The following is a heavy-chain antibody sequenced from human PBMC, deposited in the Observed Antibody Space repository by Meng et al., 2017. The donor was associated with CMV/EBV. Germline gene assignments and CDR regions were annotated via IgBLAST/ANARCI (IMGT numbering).Heavy chain of an antibody. Sequence: VQVVQSGCEVKKLVVSVKVSCKASGYNFTGYYMHWVRQAPEQGLEWMGWINPNSGGTNYAQKFKGRVTMTRDTSISTAYMELSRLRSDDTAVYYCARFMSSSWDHYFDYWGQGTLVTVSS. CDR2: INPNSGGT. D-gene: IGHD6-13*01. J-gene: IGHJ4*02. CDR1: GYNFTGYY. V-gene: IGHV1-2*02. CDR3: ARFMSSSWDHYFDY.